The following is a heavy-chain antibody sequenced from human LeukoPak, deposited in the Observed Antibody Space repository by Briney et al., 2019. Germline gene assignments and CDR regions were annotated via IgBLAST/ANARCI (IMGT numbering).Heavy chain of an antibody. CDR3: ARTTTMIRGVIGSGMDV. V-gene: IGHV3-23*01. J-gene: IGHJ6*02. D-gene: IGHD3-10*01. Sequence: GGSLRLSCAASGFTFSSYAMSWVRQAPGKGLEWVSAISGSGGSTYYADSVKGRFTISRDNSKNTLYLQMNSLRAEDTAVYYCARTTTMIRGVIGSGMDVWGQGTTVTVSS. CDR1: GFTFSSYA. CDR2: ISGSGGST.